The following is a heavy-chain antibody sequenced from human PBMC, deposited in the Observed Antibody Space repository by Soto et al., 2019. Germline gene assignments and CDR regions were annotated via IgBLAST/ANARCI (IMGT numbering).Heavy chain of an antibody. CDR3: VRVPDR. CDR2: IYHSGST. J-gene: IGHJ5*02. CDR1: GGSMSSGGYS. Sequence: SXTLSLTCTVSGGSMSSGGYSWSWIRQPPGKGLEWIGYIYHSGSTYYNPSLKSRVTISVDRSKNQFSLKLSSVTAADTAVYYCVRVPDRWGQGTLVTVSS. D-gene: IGHD2-2*01. V-gene: IGHV4-30-2*01.